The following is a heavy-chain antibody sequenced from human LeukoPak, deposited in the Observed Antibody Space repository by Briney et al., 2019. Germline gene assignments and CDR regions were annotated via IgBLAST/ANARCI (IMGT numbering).Heavy chain of an antibody. D-gene: IGHD3-10*02. V-gene: IGHV3-48*03. CDR1: RFTFGDYS. Sequence: GGSLRLSCTASRFTFGDYSMNWVRQAPGKGLEWVSYISSSGSTINYADSVKGRFTISRDNAKNSLYLQMNSLRAEDTAVYYCAELGITMIGGVWGKGTTVTISS. CDR2: ISSSGSTI. CDR3: AELGITMIGGV. J-gene: IGHJ6*04.